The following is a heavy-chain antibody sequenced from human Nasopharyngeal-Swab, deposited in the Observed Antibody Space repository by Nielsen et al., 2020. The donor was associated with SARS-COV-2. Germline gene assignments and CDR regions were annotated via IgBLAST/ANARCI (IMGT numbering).Heavy chain of an antibody. D-gene: IGHD3-9*01. CDR2: ISSSSSYI. CDR3: ARGCVLTGPSCYYYGMDV. J-gene: IGHJ6*02. Sequence: GESLKISCAASGFTFSSYNMNWVRQAPGKGLECVSSISSSSSYIYYADSVKGRFTISRDNAKNSLYLQMNSLRAEDTAVYYCARGCVLTGPSCYYYGMDVWGQGTTVTVSS. CDR1: GFTFSSYN. V-gene: IGHV3-21*01.